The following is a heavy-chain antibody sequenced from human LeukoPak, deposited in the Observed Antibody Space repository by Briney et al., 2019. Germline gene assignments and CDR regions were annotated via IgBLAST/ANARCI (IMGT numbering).Heavy chain of an antibody. CDR3: ARDPYYYDSSGYPY. Sequence: GGSLRLSCAASGFTFSSYWMSWVRQAPGKGLEWVANIKQDGSEKYYVDSVKGRFTISRDNAKNSLYLQMNSLRAEDTAVYYCARDPYYYDSSGYPYWGQGTLVTVSS. D-gene: IGHD3-22*01. CDR1: GFTFSSYW. V-gene: IGHV3-7*01. CDR2: IKQDGSEK. J-gene: IGHJ4*02.